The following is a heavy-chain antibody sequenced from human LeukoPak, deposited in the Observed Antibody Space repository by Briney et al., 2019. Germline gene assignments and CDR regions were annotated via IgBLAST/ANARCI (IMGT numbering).Heavy chain of an antibody. D-gene: IGHD2-2*01. J-gene: IGHJ6*02. CDR3: ARATYDCSSTSCYYYYYYGMDV. V-gene: IGHV3-30-3*01. CDR1: GFTFSSYA. CDR2: ISYDGSNK. Sequence: GGSLRLSCAASGFTFSSYAMHWVRQAPGKGLEWVAVISYDGSNKYYADSVKGRFTISRDNSKNTLYLQMNSLRAEDTAVYYFARATYDCSSTSCYYYYYYGMDVWGQGTTVTVSS.